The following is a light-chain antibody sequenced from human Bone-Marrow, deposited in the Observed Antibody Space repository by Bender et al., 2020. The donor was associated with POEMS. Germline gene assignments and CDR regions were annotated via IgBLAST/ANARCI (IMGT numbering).Light chain of an antibody. Sequence: QSALTQPPSASGTPGQRVTISCSGSSSNIGSNFVYWYQQFPGTAPKLLIHRNNQRPSGVPDRFSGSKSGTSASLAITGLRSEDEADYYCAAWDDSLSGLYVFGTGTRVTVL. V-gene: IGLV1-47*01. CDR3: AAWDDSLSGLYV. J-gene: IGLJ1*01. CDR1: SSNIGSNF. CDR2: RNN.